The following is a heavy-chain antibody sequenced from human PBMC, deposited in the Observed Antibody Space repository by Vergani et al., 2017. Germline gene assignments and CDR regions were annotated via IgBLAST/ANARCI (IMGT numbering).Heavy chain of an antibody. D-gene: IGHD6-6*01. Sequence: QVQLVQSGAEVKKPGSSVKVSCKASGGTFSSYAISWVRQAPGQGLEWMGGIIPIFGTANYAQKFQGRVTITADESTSTAYMELSSLRSEDTAVYYCATHADVDIAAPDKTFAFDIWGQGTMVTVSS. CDR1: GGTFSSYA. CDR2: IIPIFGTA. CDR3: ATHADVDIAAPDKTFAFDI. J-gene: IGHJ3*02. V-gene: IGHV1-69*01.